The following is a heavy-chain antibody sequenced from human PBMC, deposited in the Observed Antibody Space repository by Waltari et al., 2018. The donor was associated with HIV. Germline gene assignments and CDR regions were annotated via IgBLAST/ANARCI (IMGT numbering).Heavy chain of an antibody. CDR2: ISGSGGST. J-gene: IGHJ4*02. D-gene: IGHD3-22*01. Sequence: EVQLVESGGGLVQPGGSLRLSCAASGFTFTNYAMNWVRQAPGKGLGWFSAISGSGGSTYYADSVKGRFTISRDNSKNTLYLQMNSLRAEDTAVYYCAKDDSTGSSGYYPFHYWGQGTLITVSS. V-gene: IGHV3-23*04. CDR1: GFTFTNYA. CDR3: AKDDSTGSSGYYPFHY.